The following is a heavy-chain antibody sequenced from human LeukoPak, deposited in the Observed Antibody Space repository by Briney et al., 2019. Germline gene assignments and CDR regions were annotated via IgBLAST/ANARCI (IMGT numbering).Heavy chain of an antibody. J-gene: IGHJ6*02. CDR3: AKGLEQPYLYYYYGMDV. CDR1: GFIFSSYA. CDR2: ISDNGGST. Sequence: PGGSLTLSCAASGFIFSSYAMTWVRQAPGKGLEWGSTISDNGGSTYSADSVKGRFTISRDSSKNTLYLQMNSLRVEDTAVYYCAKGLEQPYLYYYYGMDVWGQGTTVTVSS. D-gene: IGHD6-13*01. V-gene: IGHV3-23*01.